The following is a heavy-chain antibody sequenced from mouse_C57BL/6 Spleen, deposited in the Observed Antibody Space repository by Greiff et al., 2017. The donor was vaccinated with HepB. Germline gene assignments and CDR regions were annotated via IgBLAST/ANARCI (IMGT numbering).Heavy chain of an antibody. CDR1: GYSITSGYY. J-gene: IGHJ1*03. CDR3: ARPGFYGNYSYWYFDV. CDR2: ISYDGSN. V-gene: IGHV3-6*01. Sequence: EVKLQESGPGLVKPSQSLSLTCSVTGYSITSGYYWNWIRQFPGNKLEWMGYISYDGSNNYNPSLKNRISITRDTSKNQFFLKLNSVTTEDTATYYCARPGFYGNYSYWYFDVWGTGTTVTVSS. D-gene: IGHD2-1*01.